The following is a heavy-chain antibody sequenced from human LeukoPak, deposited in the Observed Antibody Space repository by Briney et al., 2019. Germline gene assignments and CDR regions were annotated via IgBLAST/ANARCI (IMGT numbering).Heavy chain of an antibody. CDR1: GGSITGYY. V-gene: IGHV4-59*12. CDR3: AREAYDFWSGSRVENWFDP. J-gene: IGHJ5*02. Sequence: SETLSLTCTVSGGSITGYYWSWIRQPPGKGLECIGYIYYSGSTNYNPSLKSRVTISVDASKNQFSLKLSSVTAADTAVYYCAREAYDFWSGSRVENWFDPWGQGTLVTVSS. D-gene: IGHD3-3*01. CDR2: IYYSGST.